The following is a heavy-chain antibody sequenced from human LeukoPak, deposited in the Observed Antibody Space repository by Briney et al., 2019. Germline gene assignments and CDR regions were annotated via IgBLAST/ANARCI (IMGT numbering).Heavy chain of an antibody. CDR3: KAGSEDYYDSSGYRYY. CDR1: GYTFSGSA. D-gene: IGHD3-22*01. J-gene: IGHJ4*02. CDR2: IRSKANSYAT. V-gene: IGHV3-73*01. Sequence: PGGCLRLSCAASGYTFSGSAMHWVRQASGKGLEWVGRIRSKANSYATAYAASVKGRFTISRDDSENTAYLQMNSLKTADTAVYYCKAGSEDYYDSSGYRYYWGQGTLVTVSS.